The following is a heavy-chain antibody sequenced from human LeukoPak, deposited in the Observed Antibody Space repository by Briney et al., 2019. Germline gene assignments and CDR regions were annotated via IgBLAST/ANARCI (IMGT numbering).Heavy chain of an antibody. CDR3: AKSYSSAWYAYSMDV. V-gene: IGHV3-23*01. J-gene: IGHJ6*02. D-gene: IGHD6-13*01. Sequence: GGSLRLSCAASGFTFNTYAMSWVRQAPGKGLEWVSIISGSGGGTYYADSVKGRFTISRDNSKNTLYLQMNSLRAEDTAVYFCAKSYSSAWYAYSMDVWGQGTTVTVSS. CDR2: ISGSGGGT. CDR1: GFTFNTYA.